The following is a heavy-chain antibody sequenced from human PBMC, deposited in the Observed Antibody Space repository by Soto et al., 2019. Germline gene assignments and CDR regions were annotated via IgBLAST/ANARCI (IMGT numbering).Heavy chain of an antibody. CDR3: AKKDGTDGYYDALDI. D-gene: IGHD3-22*01. V-gene: IGHV3-23*01. CDR2: ISGGGSGT. Sequence: EVQLLESGGDLVQPGGSLRLSCTASGFTFSNYAVSWVSQAPGKVLEWVSSISGGGSGTYYADTVKGRFTISRDNSKNTLYLQMNSLRSEDTALCYSAKKDGTDGYYDALDIWGRGTMVTVSS. J-gene: IGHJ3*02. CDR1: GFTFSNYA.